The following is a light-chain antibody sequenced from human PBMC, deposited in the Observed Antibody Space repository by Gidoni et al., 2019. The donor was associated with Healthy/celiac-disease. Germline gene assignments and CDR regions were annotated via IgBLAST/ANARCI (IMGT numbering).Light chain of an antibody. Sequence: EIVMTQSPATLSVSPGERATLSCRASQSVSSNLAWYQQKPGQAPSLLIYGASTRATGIPARFSGSGSGTEFTRTISSLQSEDFAVYYCQQYNNWPPRYSFGQGTKLEIK. CDR2: GAS. CDR3: QQYNNWPPRYS. CDR1: QSVSSN. V-gene: IGKV3-15*01. J-gene: IGKJ2*03.